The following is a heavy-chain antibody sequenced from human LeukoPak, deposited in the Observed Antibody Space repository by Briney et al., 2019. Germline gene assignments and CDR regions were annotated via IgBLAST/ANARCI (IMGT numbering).Heavy chain of an antibody. CDR1: GFTFSSYS. CDR3: AKGDYGDYAGY. CDR2: ISGSGGST. V-gene: IGHV3-23*01. Sequence: GGSLRLSCAASGFTFSSYSMNWVRQAPGKGLEWVSAISGSGGSTYYADSVKGRFTISRDNSKNTLYLQMNSLRAEDTAVYYCAKGDYGDYAGYWGQGTLVTVSS. J-gene: IGHJ4*02. D-gene: IGHD4-17*01.